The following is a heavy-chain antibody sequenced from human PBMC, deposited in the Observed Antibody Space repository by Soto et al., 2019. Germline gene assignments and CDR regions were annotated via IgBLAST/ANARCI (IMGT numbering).Heavy chain of an antibody. V-gene: IGHV1-2*02. CDR2: INPNSGGT. D-gene: IGHD3-10*01. CDR1: GYTFTGYY. J-gene: IGHJ5*02. Sequence: ASVKVSCKASGYTFTGYYMHWVRQAPGQGLEWMGWINPNSGGTNYAQKFQGRVTMTRDTSISTAYMELSRLRSDDTAVYYCAREAAPAINMVRGAKWFDPWGQGTLVTVSS. CDR3: AREAAPAINMVRGAKWFDP.